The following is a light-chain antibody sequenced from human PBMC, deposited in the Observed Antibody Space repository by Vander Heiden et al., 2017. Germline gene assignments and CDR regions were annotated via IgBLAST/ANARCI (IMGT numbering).Light chain of an antibody. CDR3: QQDNSYWT. Sequence: DIQMTQSPSTLSASVGDRVTITCRASQSISSWLAWYQQKPGKAPKLLIYKASSLESGVPSRFSGSGSGTEFTLTISSLQPVDFATYYCQQDNSYWTFGQGTKVEIK. V-gene: IGKV1-5*03. J-gene: IGKJ1*01. CDR1: QSISSW. CDR2: KAS.